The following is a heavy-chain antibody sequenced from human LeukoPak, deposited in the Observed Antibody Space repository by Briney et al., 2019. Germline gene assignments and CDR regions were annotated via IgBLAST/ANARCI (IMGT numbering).Heavy chain of an antibody. Sequence: PSETLSLTCTVSGYSISIGYYWGWIRQPPGKGLEWIGSIYHSGSTYYNPSLKSRVTLSVDKSKNQFSLKLSSVTAADTAVYYCARVGSWSHPLDYWGQGTLVTVSS. D-gene: IGHD6-13*01. V-gene: IGHV4-38-2*02. CDR1: GYSISIGYY. CDR2: IYHSGST. J-gene: IGHJ4*02. CDR3: ARVGSWSHPLDY.